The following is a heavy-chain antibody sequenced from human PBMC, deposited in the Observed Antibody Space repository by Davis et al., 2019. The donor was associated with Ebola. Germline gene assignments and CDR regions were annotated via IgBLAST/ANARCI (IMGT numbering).Heavy chain of an antibody. CDR2: TSGSGGST. CDR3: AKSMASGSSPVWVVSMDV. D-gene: IGHD3-10*01. CDR1: GFTFSSYA. J-gene: IGHJ6*04. Sequence: GGSLRLSCAASGFTFSSYAMTWVRQAPGKGLAWVSATSGSGGSTYSADSVKDRFTISRVNSKNTLYLQMSSLRAEDTAVYYCAKSMASGSSPVWVVSMDVWGKGTTVTVSS. V-gene: IGHV3-23*01.